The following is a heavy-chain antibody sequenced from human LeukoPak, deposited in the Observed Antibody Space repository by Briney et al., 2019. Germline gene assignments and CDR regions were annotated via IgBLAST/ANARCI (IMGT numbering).Heavy chain of an antibody. CDR3: AREAYAVLTSDWFDP. V-gene: IGHV4-61*02. CDR1: GASISSGEYY. CDR2: IYTSGST. D-gene: IGHD3-9*01. Sequence: SQTLSLTCTVSGASISSGEYYWSWIRQPAGKGLEWIGRIYTSGSTNYNPSLKSRVTISVDTSKNQFSLKLSSVTAADTAMYYCAREAYAVLTSDWFDPWGQGTLVTVSS. J-gene: IGHJ5*02.